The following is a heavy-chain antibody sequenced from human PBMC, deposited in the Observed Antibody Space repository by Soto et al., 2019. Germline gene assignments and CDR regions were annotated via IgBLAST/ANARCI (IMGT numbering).Heavy chain of an antibody. J-gene: IGHJ4*02. CDR2: ISSSGSTI. CDR1: GFTFSSYE. D-gene: IGHD3-22*01. Sequence: QPGGSLRLSCAASGFTFSSYEMNWVHQAPGKGLEWVSYISSSGSTIYYADSVKGRFTISRDNAKNSLYLQMNSLRAEDTAVYYCARAHYYDSSGYYPNLDYWGQGTLVTVSS. CDR3: ARAHYYDSSGYYPNLDY. V-gene: IGHV3-48*03.